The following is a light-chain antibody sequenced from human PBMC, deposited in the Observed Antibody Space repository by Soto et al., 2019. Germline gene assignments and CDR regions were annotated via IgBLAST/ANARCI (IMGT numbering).Light chain of an antibody. Sequence: QSALTQPASVSGSPGQSIAISCTGTRSDVGAYNYVSWYQQHPGKAPKLMISEVTNRPSGVSDRFSGSKSGNTASLTISGLQAEEEADYYCRSFTGLFNFAFGTGTK. V-gene: IGLV2-14*01. CDR3: RSFTGLFNFA. CDR1: RSDVGAYNY. CDR2: EVT. J-gene: IGLJ1*01.